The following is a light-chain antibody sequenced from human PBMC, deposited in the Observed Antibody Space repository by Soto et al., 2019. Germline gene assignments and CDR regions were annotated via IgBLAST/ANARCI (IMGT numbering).Light chain of an antibody. V-gene: IGKV3-20*01. Sequence: EIVMTQSPATLSVSPGERATLSCRASQSVSSDLAWYHQKPGQAPRLLISDASSRATGIPDRFSGSGSGTDFTLTISRLEPEDFAVYYCQQYGSSRITFGQGTRLEIK. J-gene: IGKJ5*01. CDR2: DAS. CDR3: QQYGSSRIT. CDR1: QSVSSD.